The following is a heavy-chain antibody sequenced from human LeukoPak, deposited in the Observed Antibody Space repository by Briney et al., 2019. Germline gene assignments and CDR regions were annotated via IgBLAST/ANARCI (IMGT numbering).Heavy chain of an antibody. V-gene: IGHV3-30*18. Sequence: QPGGSLRLSCAASGFTFSSYGMHWVRQAPGKGLEWVAVISYDGSNKYYADSVKGRFTISRDNSKNTLYLQMNSLRAEDTAVYYCAKDRAPTYYYDSSGWEGFDYWGQGTLVTVSS. CDR2: ISYDGSNK. J-gene: IGHJ4*02. CDR1: GFTFSSYG. CDR3: AKDRAPTYYYDSSGWEGFDY. D-gene: IGHD3-22*01.